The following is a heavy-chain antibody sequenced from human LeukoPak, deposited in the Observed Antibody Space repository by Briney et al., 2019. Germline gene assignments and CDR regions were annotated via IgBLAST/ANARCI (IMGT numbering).Heavy chain of an antibody. CDR3: ARGGMIVVVFDY. CDR2: INHSGST. D-gene: IGHD3-22*01. J-gene: IGHJ4*02. CDR1: GGSFSGYY. Sequence: SETLSLTCAVYGGSFSGYYWSWLRQPPGKGLEWIGEINHSGSTNYNPSLKSRVTISVDTSKTQFSLKLRSVTAADTAVYYCARGGMIVVVFDYWGQGTLVTVSS. V-gene: IGHV4-34*01.